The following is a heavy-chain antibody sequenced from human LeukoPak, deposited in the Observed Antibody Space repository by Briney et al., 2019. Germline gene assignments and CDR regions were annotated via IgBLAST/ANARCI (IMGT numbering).Heavy chain of an antibody. J-gene: IGHJ4*02. V-gene: IGHV4-34*01. CDR2: INHSGST. CDR1: GGSISGYY. CDR3: ARAASTGTSFDY. Sequence: PSETLSLTCTVSGGSISGYYWSWIRQPPGKGLEWIGEINHSGSTNYNPSLKSRVTISVDTSKNQFSLKVSSVTAADTAVYYCARAASTGTSFDYWGQGTLVTVSS. D-gene: IGHD1-1*01.